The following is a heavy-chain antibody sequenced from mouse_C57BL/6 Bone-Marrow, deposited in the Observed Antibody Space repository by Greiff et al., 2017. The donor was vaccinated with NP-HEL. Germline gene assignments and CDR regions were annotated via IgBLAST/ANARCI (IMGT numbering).Heavy chain of an antibody. Sequence: DVHLVESGGGLVQPGGSLKLSCAASGFTFSDYYMYWVRQTPEKRLEWVAYISNGGGSTYYPDTVKGRFTISRDNAKNTLYLQMSRLKSEDTAMYYCARGGYGAMDYWGQGTSVTVSS. CDR1: GFTFSDYY. J-gene: IGHJ4*01. D-gene: IGHD2-2*01. CDR2: ISNGGGST. V-gene: IGHV5-12*01. CDR3: ARGGYGAMDY.